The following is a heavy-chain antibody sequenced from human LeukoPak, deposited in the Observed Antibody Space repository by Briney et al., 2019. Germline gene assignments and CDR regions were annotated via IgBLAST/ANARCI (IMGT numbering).Heavy chain of an antibody. J-gene: IGHJ3*01. CDR3: AITYTSGSGDAFDV. CDR1: GYTFIGYY. Sequence: ASVKVSCKASGYTFIGYYIHWVRQAPGQGLEWMGWIDPNSGVTNYGQKFQGRVTMTRDTSISTAHMDLSRLRSDDTAVYFCAITYTSGSGDAFDVWGQGTMVAVSS. V-gene: IGHV1-2*02. CDR2: IDPNSGVT. D-gene: IGHD6-19*01.